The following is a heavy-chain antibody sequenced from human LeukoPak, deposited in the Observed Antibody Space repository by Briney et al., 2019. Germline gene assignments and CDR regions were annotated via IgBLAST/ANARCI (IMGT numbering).Heavy chain of an antibody. Sequence: GGSLRLSCAASGFTFSSYSMNWVRQAPGKGLEWVSAISGSGGSTYYADSVKGRFTISRDNSKNTLYLQMNSLRAEDTAVYYCAKDRGSLWFGESDFDYWGQGTLVTVSS. J-gene: IGHJ4*02. CDR3: AKDRGSLWFGESDFDY. V-gene: IGHV3-23*01. CDR2: ISGSGGST. CDR1: GFTFSSYS. D-gene: IGHD3-10*01.